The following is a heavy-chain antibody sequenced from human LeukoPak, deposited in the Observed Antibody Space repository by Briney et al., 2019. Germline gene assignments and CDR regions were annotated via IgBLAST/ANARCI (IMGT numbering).Heavy chain of an antibody. D-gene: IGHD6-6*01. V-gene: IGHV3-23*01. CDR3: AKETGSDYYYYVDV. J-gene: IGHJ6*03. CDR2: ISGSGGST. Sequence: GGSLRLSCAASGFTFSYYAMSWVRQPPGKGLVWVSAISGSGGSTYSAASVKGRFTISRDNSKNPLYLQMNGLRAEDTAVYYCAKETGSDYYYYVDVWGKGTTVTVSS. CDR1: GFTFSYYA.